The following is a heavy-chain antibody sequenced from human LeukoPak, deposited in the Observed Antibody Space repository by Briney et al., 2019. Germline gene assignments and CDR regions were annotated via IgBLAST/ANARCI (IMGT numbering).Heavy chain of an antibody. CDR2: IYPGDSDT. D-gene: IGHD3-22*01. Sequence: GESLKISCKGSGYSFTSYWIGWVRQMPGKGLEWMGIIYPGDSDTRYSPSFQGQVTISADKSIGTAYLQWSSLKASDTAMYYCARLTYYDSSGYPPGGFDPWGQGTLVTVSS. CDR3: ARLTYYDSSGYPPGGFDP. V-gene: IGHV5-51*01. CDR1: GYSFTSYW. J-gene: IGHJ5*02.